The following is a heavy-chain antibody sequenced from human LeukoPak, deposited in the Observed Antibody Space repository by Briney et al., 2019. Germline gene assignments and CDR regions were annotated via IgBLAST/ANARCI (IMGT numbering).Heavy chain of an antibody. Sequence: SETLSLTCAVYGGSFSDYYWTWIRQSPGKGLEWIGEINHSGATDYNPSLKSRVTMSVDTSKNQFSLKVRSVTAADAAVYYCARRVRGVIISFYYYNGMDVWGQGTTVTVSS. D-gene: IGHD3-10*01. V-gene: IGHV4-34*01. J-gene: IGHJ6*02. CDR1: GGSFSDYY. CDR2: INHSGAT. CDR3: ARRVRGVIISFYYYNGMDV.